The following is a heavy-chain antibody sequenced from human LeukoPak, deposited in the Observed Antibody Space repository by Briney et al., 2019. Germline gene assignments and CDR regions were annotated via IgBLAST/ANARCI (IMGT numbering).Heavy chain of an antibody. J-gene: IGHJ4*02. Sequence: SETLSLTCTVSGGSISNYYWTWIRQPPGKGLEWIGYIYYSGNTNYNPSPQSRITISKDTTKNQYSLKLSSVTAADTAVYYCARGAYTSITIFGVVSFDYWGQGTLVTVSS. CDR2: IYYSGNT. V-gene: IGHV4-59*01. CDR1: GGSISNYY. CDR3: ARGAYTSITIFGVVSFDY. D-gene: IGHD3-3*01.